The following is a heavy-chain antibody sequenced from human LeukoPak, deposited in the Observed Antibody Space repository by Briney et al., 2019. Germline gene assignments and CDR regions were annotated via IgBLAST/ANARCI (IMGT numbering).Heavy chain of an antibody. V-gene: IGHV1-2*06. CDR2: INPNSGNT. D-gene: IGHD1-1*01. CDR3: ARERSHNERDRGWFDP. J-gene: IGHJ5*02. CDR1: GYTFTGYY. Sequence: ASVKVSCKASGYTFTGYYMHWVRQAPGQGLEWMRRINPNSGNTNYAQKFQGRVTMTRDMSASTVYMELNSLRSDDTAIYYCARERSHNERDRGWFDPWGQGTLVTVSS.